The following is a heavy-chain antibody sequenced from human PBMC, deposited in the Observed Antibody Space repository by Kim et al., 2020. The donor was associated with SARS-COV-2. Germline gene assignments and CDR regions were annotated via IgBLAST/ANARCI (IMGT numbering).Heavy chain of an antibody. V-gene: IGHV4-59*08. CDR2: IYYSGST. J-gene: IGHJ5*02. D-gene: IGHD3-10*01. Sequence: SETLSLTCTVSGGSISSYYWSWIRQPPGKGLEWIGYIYYSGSTNYNPSLKSRVTISLDTSKNQFSLKLSSVTAADTAVYYCARSYYYGSGSLGWFDPWGQGTLVTVSS. CDR1: GGSISSYY. CDR3: ARSYYYGSGSLGWFDP.